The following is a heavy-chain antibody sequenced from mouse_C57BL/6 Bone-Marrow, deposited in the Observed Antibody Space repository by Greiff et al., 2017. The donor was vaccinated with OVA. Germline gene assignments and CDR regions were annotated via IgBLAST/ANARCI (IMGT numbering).Heavy chain of an antibody. Sequence: QLQQSGAELVRPGASVTLSCKASGYTFTDYEMHWVKQTPVHGLEWIGAIDPETGGTAYNQKFKGKAILTADKSSSTAYMELRSLTSEDSAVYYCTRGTGPFDYWGQGTTLTVSS. CDR3: TRGTGPFDY. CDR2: IDPETGGT. V-gene: IGHV1-15*01. CDR1: GYTFTDYE. J-gene: IGHJ2*01. D-gene: IGHD4-1*01.